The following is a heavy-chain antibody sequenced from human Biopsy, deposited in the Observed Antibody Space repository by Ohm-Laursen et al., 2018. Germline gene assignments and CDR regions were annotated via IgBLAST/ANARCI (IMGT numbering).Heavy chain of an antibody. J-gene: IGHJ6*02. V-gene: IGHV1-58*01. Sequence: SVKVSCKASGFTFSGSAVQWVRQARGQRLEWIGWIAAGSGHTNYAQKFQERVTITRDMSTSTAYMELTSLRSEDTAVYYCAATSTLYYYYYAMDVWDQGTTITVSS. CDR1: GFTFSGSA. CDR3: AATSTLYYYYYAMDV. CDR2: IAAGSGHT.